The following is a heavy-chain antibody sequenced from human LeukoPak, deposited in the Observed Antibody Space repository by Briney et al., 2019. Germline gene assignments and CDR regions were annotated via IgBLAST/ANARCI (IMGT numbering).Heavy chain of an antibody. Sequence: PSETLSPTCTVSGGSISSGDYYWSWIRQPPGKGLEWIGYTYYSGSTYYNPSLKSRVTISVDTSKNQFSLKLSSVTAADTAVYYCARDLGYSYGYYYYYGMDVWGQGTTVTVSS. CDR1: GGSISSGDYY. D-gene: IGHD5-18*01. CDR2: TYYSGST. J-gene: IGHJ6*02. CDR3: ARDLGYSYGYYYYYGMDV. V-gene: IGHV4-30-4*01.